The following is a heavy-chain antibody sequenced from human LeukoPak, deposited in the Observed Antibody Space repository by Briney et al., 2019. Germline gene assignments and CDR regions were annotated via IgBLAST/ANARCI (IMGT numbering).Heavy chain of an antibody. CDR1: GFTVSSNY. D-gene: IGHD6-19*01. CDR2: IYDSGTS. V-gene: IGHV3-53*01. CDR3: AGRRSCGWYAY. J-gene: IGHJ4*02. Sequence: GRSLRLSCATSGFTVSSNYMSWVRQAPGKGLEWVSVIYDSGTSYYADSVKGRFLIFRDTSKNTVDLQMNSLRVEDTAVYYCAGRRSCGWYAYWGQGTLVTVSS.